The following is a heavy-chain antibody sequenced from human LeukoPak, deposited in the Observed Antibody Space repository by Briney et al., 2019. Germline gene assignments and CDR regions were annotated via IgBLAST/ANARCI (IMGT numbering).Heavy chain of an antibody. CDR3: RSSSSSWYSAFDI. D-gene: IGHD6-13*01. J-gene: IGHJ3*02. V-gene: IGHV3-7*01. CDR2: IKQDGSEK. Sequence: LGGSLRLSCAASGFTFSSYWMSWVRQAPGKGLEWVANIKQDGSEKYYVDSVKGRFTISRDNAKNSLYLQMNSLRAEDTAVYYCRSSSSSWYSAFDIWGQGTMVTVSS. CDR1: GFTFSSYW.